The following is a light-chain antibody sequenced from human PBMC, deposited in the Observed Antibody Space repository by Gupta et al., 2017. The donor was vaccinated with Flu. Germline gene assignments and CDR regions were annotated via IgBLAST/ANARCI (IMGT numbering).Light chain of an antibody. CDR3: RQVNNTPIT. CDR1: QRIGTY. Sequence: DTQMTQSPSSLSAYVGDRVTITCRASQRIGTYVNWYQQKVGKAPNLLIYAASRLQSGVPSRFSGSGSWTDFTLTIRRRQPEDSATYYCRQVNNTPITFGGGTKVEIK. CDR2: AAS. V-gene: IGKV1-39*01. J-gene: IGKJ4*01.